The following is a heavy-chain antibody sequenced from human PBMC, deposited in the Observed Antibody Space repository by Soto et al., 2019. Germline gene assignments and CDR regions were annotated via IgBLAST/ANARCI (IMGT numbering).Heavy chain of an antibody. CDR3: ARGGFYDSSGARNYYYDGMNV. CDR2: ISAYDGYT. D-gene: IGHD3-22*01. J-gene: IGHJ6*02. Sequence: QVQLVQSGAEVKKPGASVKVSCKASGYTFTSYGINWVRQAPGQGLEWVGWISAYDGYTNYAQILQGRVSMTTDTSTKTAYMELRSLRSDDTAMYYCARGGFYDSSGARNYYYDGMNVWGQGTTVTVSS. V-gene: IGHV1-18*01. CDR1: GYTFTSYG.